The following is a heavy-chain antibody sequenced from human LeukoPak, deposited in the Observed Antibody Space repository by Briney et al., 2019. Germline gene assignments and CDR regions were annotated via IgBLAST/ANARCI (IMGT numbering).Heavy chain of an antibody. V-gene: IGHV3-33*06. CDR2: IWYDGSNK. Sequence: GGSLRLSCAASGIIFSDFGMHWVRQAPGKGLEWMAIIWYDGSNKYYADSVKGRFTISRDNSQNAMYLQMNSLRAEDSAVYYCAKATCSGASCFSNSRDAFDVWGQGTMVTVSS. J-gene: IGHJ3*01. D-gene: IGHD2-15*01. CDR1: GIIFSDFG. CDR3: AKATCSGASCFSNSRDAFDV.